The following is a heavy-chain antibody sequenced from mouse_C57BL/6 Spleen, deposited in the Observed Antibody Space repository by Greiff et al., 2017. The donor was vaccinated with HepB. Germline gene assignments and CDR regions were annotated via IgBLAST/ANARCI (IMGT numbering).Heavy chain of an antibody. J-gene: IGHJ2*01. V-gene: IGHV1-82*01. D-gene: IGHD3-2*02. Sequence: QVQLQQSGPELVKPGASVKISCKASGYAFSSSWMNWVKQRTGKGLEWIGRIYPGDGDTNCNGKFKGKATLTADKSSSTAYMQLSSLTSEDSAVYFCAREGTAQAQVYWGQGTTLTVSS. CDR1: GYAFSSSW. CDR2: IYPGDGDT. CDR3: AREGTAQAQVY.